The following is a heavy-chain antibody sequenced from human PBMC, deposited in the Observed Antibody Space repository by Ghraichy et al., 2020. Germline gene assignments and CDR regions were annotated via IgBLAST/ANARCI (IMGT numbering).Heavy chain of an antibody. Sequence: GGSLRLTCAASGFTFTSYAMSWVRQAPGKGLEWVSAISGRGDSTNDADSVKGRFTISRDNSKNTLDLQMNSLTVEDTAIYYCAKVRLWLQDFDLWGRGTLVTVYS. CDR3: AKVRLWLQDFDL. CDR2: ISGRGDST. D-gene: IGHD5-18*01. J-gene: IGHJ2*01. V-gene: IGHV3-23*01. CDR1: GFTFTSYA.